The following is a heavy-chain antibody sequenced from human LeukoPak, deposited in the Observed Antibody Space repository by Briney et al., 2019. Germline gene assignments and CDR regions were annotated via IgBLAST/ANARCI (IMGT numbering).Heavy chain of an antibody. CDR2: INPSGGST. J-gene: IGHJ4*02. CDR1: GYTFTSYY. Sequence: GASVKVSCKASGYTFTSYYMHWVRQAPGQGLEWMGIINPSGGSTSYAQKFQGRVTMTRDMSTSTVYMELSRLRSDDTAVYYCARDPRRNYYDSSGPGHDYWGQGTLVTVSS. V-gene: IGHV1-46*01. D-gene: IGHD3-22*01. CDR3: ARDPRRNYYDSSGPGHDY.